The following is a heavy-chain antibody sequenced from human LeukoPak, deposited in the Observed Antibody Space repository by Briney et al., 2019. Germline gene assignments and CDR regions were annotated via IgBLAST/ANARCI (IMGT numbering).Heavy chain of an antibody. CDR1: GFTFSSYW. D-gene: IGHD3-10*01. CDR2: INSDGSLT. V-gene: IGHV3-74*01. Sequence: GGSLRLSCAASGFTFSSYWMHWVRQVSGKGLVWVSRINSDGSLTSYAESVKGRFTISRDNAENTLYLQMNSLRADDTAVYYCARGFGSGSSIPFDYWGQGTLVTVSS. CDR3: ARGFGSGSSIPFDY. J-gene: IGHJ4*02.